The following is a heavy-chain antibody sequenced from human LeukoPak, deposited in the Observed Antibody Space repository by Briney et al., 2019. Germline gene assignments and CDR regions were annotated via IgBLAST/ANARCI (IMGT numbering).Heavy chain of an antibody. J-gene: IGHJ4*02. CDR1: GGSFRGYY. CDR2: INHSGST. D-gene: IGHD6-19*01. V-gene: IGHV4-34*01. CDR3: ARSSGWYLKATSFDY. Sequence: PSETLSLTCAVYGGSFRGYYWSWIRQPPGKGLEWIGEINHSGSTNYNPSLKSRVTISVDTSKNQFSLKLSSVTAADTAVYYCARSSGWYLKATSFDYWGQGTLVTVSS.